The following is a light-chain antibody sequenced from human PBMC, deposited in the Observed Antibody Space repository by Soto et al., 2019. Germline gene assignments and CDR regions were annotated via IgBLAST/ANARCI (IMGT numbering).Light chain of an antibody. CDR1: SSDVGDYNY. CDR2: DVS. J-gene: IGLJ1*01. V-gene: IGLV2-11*01. CDR3: CSYAGSYTLTV. Sequence: QSALTQPRSVSGSPGQSVTISCTGTSSDVGDYNYVSWYQQHPGKAPKLMIYDVSKRPSGVPDRFSGSKSGNTASLTISGLQAEDGADYYCCSYAGSYTLTVFGTGTKVTVL.